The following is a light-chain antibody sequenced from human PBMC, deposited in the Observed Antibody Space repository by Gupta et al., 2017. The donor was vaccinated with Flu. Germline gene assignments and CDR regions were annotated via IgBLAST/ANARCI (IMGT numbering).Light chain of an antibody. CDR2: AAS. V-gene: IGKV1-39*01. J-gene: IGKJ5*01. CDR1: QSISSY. Sequence: DIQMTQSPSSLSASVGDRVTITCRASQSISSYLNWYQQKPGKAPKLLIYAASSWQSGVPSRFSGSGCGTDFTLTISSRQQEDFATYYCQQSDSTPPITFGQGTRVEIK. CDR3: QQSDSTPPIT.